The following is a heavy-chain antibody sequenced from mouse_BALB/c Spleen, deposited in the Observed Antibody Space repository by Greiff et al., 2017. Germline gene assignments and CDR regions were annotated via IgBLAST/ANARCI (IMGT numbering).Heavy chain of an antibody. Sequence: VMLVESGPGLVAPSQSLSITCTVSGFSLTGYGVNWVRQPPGKGLEWLGMIWGDGSTNYNSALKSRLSISKDNSKSQVFLKMNSLQTDDTARYYCARETARAYYYAMDCWGQGTSVTVSS. CDR1: GFSLTGYG. V-gene: IGHV2-6-7*01. D-gene: IGHD3-2*01. J-gene: IGHJ4*01. CDR2: IWGDGST. CDR3: ARETARAYYYAMDC.